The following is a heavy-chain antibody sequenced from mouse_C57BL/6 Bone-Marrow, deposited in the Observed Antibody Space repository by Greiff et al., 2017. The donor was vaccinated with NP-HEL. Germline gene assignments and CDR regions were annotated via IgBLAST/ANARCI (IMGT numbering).Heavy chain of an antibody. CDR1: GYSFTDYN. Sequence: VHVKQSGPELVKPGASVKISCKASGYSFTDYNMNWVKQSNGKSLEWIGVINPNYGTTSYNQKFKGKATLTVDQSSSTAYMQLNSLTSEDSAVYYCARYGARGYRYYAMDYWGQGTSVTVSS. V-gene: IGHV1-39*01. CDR3: ARYGARGYRYYAMDY. J-gene: IGHJ4*01. CDR2: INPNYGTT. D-gene: IGHD3-3*01.